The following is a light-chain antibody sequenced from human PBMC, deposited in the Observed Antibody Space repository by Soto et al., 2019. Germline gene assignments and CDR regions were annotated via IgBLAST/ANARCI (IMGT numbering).Light chain of an antibody. CDR3: SSYASSTSYV. CDR2: DVT. J-gene: IGLJ1*01. CDR1: SSDVGGYDY. Sequence: QSALTQPASVSGSPGQSITISCTGTSSDVGGYDYVSWYQQHPGKAPKLMIYDVTNRPSGVSNRFSGSKSDNTASLTISGLQAEDEASYYCSSYASSTSYVFGPGTKLTVL. V-gene: IGLV2-14*01.